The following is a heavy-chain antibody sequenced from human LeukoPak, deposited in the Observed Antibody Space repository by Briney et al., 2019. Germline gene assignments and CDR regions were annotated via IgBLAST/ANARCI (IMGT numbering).Heavy chain of an antibody. CDR1: GYTFTSYG. CDR2: ISAYNGNT. CDR3: ARDGSGSYHNVRPYYYYMDV. V-gene: IGHV1-18*01. J-gene: IGHJ6*03. D-gene: IGHD3-10*01. Sequence: ASVKVSCKASGYTFTSYGISWVRQAPGQGLEWMGWISAYNGNTNYAQKLQGRVTMTTDTSTSTAYMELRSLRSDDTAVYYCARDGSGSYHNVRPYYYYMDVWGKGTTVTVSS.